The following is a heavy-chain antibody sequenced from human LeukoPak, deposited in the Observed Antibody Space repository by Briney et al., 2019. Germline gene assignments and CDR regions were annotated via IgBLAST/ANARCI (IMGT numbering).Heavy chain of an antibody. CDR2: IGAYNGNT. Sequence: GASVKVSCKASGYTFTSYGISWVRQAPGQGLEWMGWIGAYNGNTNYAQKLQGRVTMTTDTSTSTAYMELRSLRSDDTAVYYCARAGWQQLVHNWFDPWGQGTLVTVSS. CDR1: GYTFTSYG. J-gene: IGHJ5*02. V-gene: IGHV1-18*01. D-gene: IGHD6-13*01. CDR3: ARAGWQQLVHNWFDP.